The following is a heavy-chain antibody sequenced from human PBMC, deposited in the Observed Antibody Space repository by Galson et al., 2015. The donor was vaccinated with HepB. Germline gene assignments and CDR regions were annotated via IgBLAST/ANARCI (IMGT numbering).Heavy chain of an antibody. V-gene: IGHV1-69*13. J-gene: IGHJ6*02. CDR3: ARSRDIVVVPAAHYYYYGMDV. Sequence: SVKVSCKASGGTFSSYAISWVRQAPGQGLEWMGGIIPIFGTANYAQKFQGRVTITADESTSTAYMELSSLRSEDTAVYYCARSRDIVVVPAAHYYYYGMDVWGQGTTVTVSS. CDR1: GGTFSSYA. D-gene: IGHD2-2*01. CDR2: IIPIFGTA.